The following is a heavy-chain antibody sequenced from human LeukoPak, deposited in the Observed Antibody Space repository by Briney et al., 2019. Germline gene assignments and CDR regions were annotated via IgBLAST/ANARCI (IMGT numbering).Heavy chain of an antibody. CDR1: GYSISSGYY. D-gene: IGHD3-10*01. Sequence: SETLSLTCTVSGYSISSGYYWGWIRQPPGKGLEWIGSIYHSGSTYYNPSLKSRVTISVDTSKNQFSLKLSSVAAADTAVYYCARGGDGSGSYYPRGNYWGQGTLVTVSS. J-gene: IGHJ4*02. V-gene: IGHV4-38-2*02. CDR2: IYHSGST. CDR3: ARGGDGSGSYYPRGNY.